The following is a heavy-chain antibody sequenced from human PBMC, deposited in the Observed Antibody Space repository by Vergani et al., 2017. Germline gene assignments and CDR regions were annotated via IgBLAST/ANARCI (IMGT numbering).Heavy chain of an antibody. V-gene: IGHV4-34*11. Sequence: QVQLQQWGAGLLKPSETLSLTCAVYGGSFSGYYWSWIRQPPGKGLEWIGYIYYSGSTNYNPSLKSRVTISVDTSKNQFSLKLSSVTAADTAVYYCARVGIAAAGTVRRGDWFDPWGQGTLVTVSS. CDR2: IYYSGST. CDR1: GGSFSGYY. J-gene: IGHJ5*02. CDR3: ARVGIAAAGTVRRGDWFDP. D-gene: IGHD6-13*01.